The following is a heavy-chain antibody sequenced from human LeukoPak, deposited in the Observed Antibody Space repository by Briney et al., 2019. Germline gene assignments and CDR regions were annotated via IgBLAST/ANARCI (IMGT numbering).Heavy chain of an antibody. V-gene: IGHV1-18*01. J-gene: IGHJ4*02. D-gene: IGHD2-2*02. CDR2: ISGYNGDT. CDR1: GYIFTKHG. CDR3: ARVEGYCSSTSCFTPSPDY. Sequence: ASVKVSCKVSGYIFTKHGISWVRQAPGQGLEWIGWISGYNGDTRFAQNFQGRVTLTTDTFTSTGYMELRSLRSDDTAVYYCARVEGYCSSTSCFTPSPDYWGQGTLVTVSS.